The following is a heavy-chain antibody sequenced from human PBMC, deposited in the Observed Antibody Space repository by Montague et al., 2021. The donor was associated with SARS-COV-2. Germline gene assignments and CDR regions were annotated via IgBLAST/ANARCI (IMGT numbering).Heavy chain of an antibody. CDR1: GFTFSSYE. J-gene: IGHJ5*02. CDR3: ARDERYSGYDWFDP. V-gene: IGHV3-48*03. Sequence: SLRLSCAASGFTFSSYEMNWVRQAPGKGLEWISYISTRGETIYYXDSVKDRFTISRDNAKNSLYLQMNSLRAEDTAVYYCARDERYSGYDWFDPWGQGTLVTVSS. CDR2: ISTRGETI. D-gene: IGHD5-12*01.